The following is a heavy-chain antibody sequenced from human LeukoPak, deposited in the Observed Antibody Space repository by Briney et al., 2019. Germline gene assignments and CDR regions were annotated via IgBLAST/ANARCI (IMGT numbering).Heavy chain of an antibody. CDR2: ISGSGGST. CDR1: RFTFSTYG. J-gene: IGHJ4*02. CDR3: TTDLKESGSDTTTGFQY. D-gene: IGHD1-26*01. V-gene: IGHV3-23*01. Sequence: GGSLRLSCAASRFTFSTYGMSWVRQAPGKGLEWVSSISGSGGSTNYADSVKGRFTISRDNSKNTLYLQMNSLRDEDTAVYYCTTDLKESGSDTTTGFQYWGQGTLVTVSS.